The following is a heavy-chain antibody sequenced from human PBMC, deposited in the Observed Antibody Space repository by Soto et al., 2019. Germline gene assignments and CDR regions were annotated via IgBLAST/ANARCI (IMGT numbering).Heavy chain of an antibody. Sequence: QVQLQQWGAGLLKPSETLSLTCAVYGGSFSGYYWSWIRQPPGKGLEWIGEINHSGSTNYNPSLKSPVTMSVDTSKYPLSLKLSSVTAGDTAVYYWTRVAGYCSSTSGYDGFHYCMDVWGQGSTFTVAS. V-gene: IGHV4-34*01. J-gene: IGHJ6*02. CDR1: GGSFSGYY. CDR3: TRVAGYCSSTSGYDGFHYCMDV. D-gene: IGHD2-2*01. CDR2: INHSGST.